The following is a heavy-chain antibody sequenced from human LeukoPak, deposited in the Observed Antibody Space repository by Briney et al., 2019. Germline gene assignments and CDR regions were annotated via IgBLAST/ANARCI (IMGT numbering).Heavy chain of an antibody. CDR2: IYYSGST. J-gene: IGHJ6*02. D-gene: IGHD6-13*01. CDR1: GGSISSYY. Sequence: PSETLSLTCTVSGGSISSYYWSWIRQPPGKGLEWIGYIYYSGSTNYNPSLKSRVTISVDTSKNQFSLKLSSVTAADTAVYYCARLSSPRRGYYYYGMDVWGQGTTVTVSS. CDR3: ARLSSPRRGYYYYGMDV. V-gene: IGHV4-59*01.